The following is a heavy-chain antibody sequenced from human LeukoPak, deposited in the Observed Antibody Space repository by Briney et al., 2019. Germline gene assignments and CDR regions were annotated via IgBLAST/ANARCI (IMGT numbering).Heavy chain of an antibody. V-gene: IGHV3-33*06. CDR1: GFIFSNYG. J-gene: IGHJ4*02. D-gene: IGHD5-12*01. Sequence: QPGRSLRLSCAASGFIFSNYGMHWVRQAPGKGLEWVALIWYDGSNKYYADFVKGRFTISRDNSKNTLYLQMNSLRAEDTAIYHCAKDRGYERPEYFDNWGQGTLVTVSS. CDR3: AKDRGYERPEYFDN. CDR2: IWYDGSNK.